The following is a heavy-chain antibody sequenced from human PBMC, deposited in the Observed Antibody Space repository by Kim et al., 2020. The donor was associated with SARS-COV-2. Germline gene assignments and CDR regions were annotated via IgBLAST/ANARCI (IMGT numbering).Heavy chain of an antibody. CDR1: GGSFSGYY. Sequence: SETLSLTCAVYGGSFSGYYWSWIRQPPGKGLEWIGEINHSGSTNYNPSLKSRVTISVDTSKNQFSLKLSSVTAADTAVYYCASRRQYYYDSSGLGWDYWGQGTLVTVSS. CDR3: ASRRQYYYDSSGLGWDY. D-gene: IGHD3-22*01. CDR2: INHSGST. V-gene: IGHV4-34*01. J-gene: IGHJ4*02.